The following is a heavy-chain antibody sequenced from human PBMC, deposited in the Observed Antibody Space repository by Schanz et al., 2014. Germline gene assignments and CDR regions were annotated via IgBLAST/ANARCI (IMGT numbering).Heavy chain of an antibody. V-gene: IGHV1-18*01. CDR3: ARNIIATARAYDI. CDR1: GYTFRSYG. CDR2: ISGYDANT. J-gene: IGHJ3*02. Sequence: QVQLVQSGAEVKKPGASVKVSCRASGYTFRSYGINWVRQAPGQGLEWMGWISGYDANTNYAQKFQGRVTMTTDTSTSTAYMELRSLRSDDTAVYYCARNIIATARAYDIWGQGTMVTVSS. D-gene: IGHD6-13*01.